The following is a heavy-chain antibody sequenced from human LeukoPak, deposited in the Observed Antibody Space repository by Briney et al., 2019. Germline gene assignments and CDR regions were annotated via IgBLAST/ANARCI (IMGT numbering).Heavy chain of an antibody. V-gene: IGHV3-30*02. CDR3: AKDFSPPPSSIAVATGRY. D-gene: IGHD6-19*01. J-gene: IGHJ4*02. CDR1: GFTFSSYG. Sequence: GGSLRLSCAASGFTFSSYGMHWVRQAPGKGLEGVAFIRYDGSNKYYADSVKGRFTISRDNSKNTLYLQMNSLRDEDTAVYYCAKDFSPPPSSIAVATGRYWGQGTLVTVSS. CDR2: IRYDGSNK.